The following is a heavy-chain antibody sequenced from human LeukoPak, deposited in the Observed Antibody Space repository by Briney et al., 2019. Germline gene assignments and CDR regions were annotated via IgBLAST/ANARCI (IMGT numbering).Heavy chain of an antibody. Sequence: GGSLRLSCAASGFTFSSYAMHWVRQAPGRGLEWVAVISYDGSNKYYADSVKGRFTISRDNSKNTLYLQMNSLRAEDTAVYYCARDPHYGSGRHFDYWGQGTLVTVSS. D-gene: IGHD3-10*01. V-gene: IGHV3-30*04. J-gene: IGHJ4*02. CDR2: ISYDGSNK. CDR1: GFTFSSYA. CDR3: ARDPHYGSGRHFDY.